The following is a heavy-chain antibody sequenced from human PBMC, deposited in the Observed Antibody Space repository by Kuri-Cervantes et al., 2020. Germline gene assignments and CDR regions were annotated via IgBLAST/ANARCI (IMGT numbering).Heavy chain of an antibody. Sequence: GGSLRLSCTVSGGSISSYYWSWVRQAPGKGLEWVSVIYSGGSTYYADSVKGRFTIPRDNSKNTPYLQMNSLRAEDTAVYYCARVLGGIDYWGQGTLVTVSS. D-gene: IGHD3-16*01. CDR2: IYSGGST. V-gene: IGHV3-66*02. CDR1: GGSISSYY. CDR3: ARVLGGIDY. J-gene: IGHJ4*02.